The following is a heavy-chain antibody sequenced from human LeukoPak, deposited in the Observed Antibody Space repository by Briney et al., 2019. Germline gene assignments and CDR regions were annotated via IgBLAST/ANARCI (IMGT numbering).Heavy chain of an antibody. CDR2: IYPGDSDT. CDR1: GYSFTSYW. CDR3: ARLMNNWNDGGAFDI. V-gene: IGHV5-51*01. J-gene: IGHJ3*02. D-gene: IGHD1-1*01. Sequence: GESLKISCKGSGYSFTSYWIGWVRQMPGKGLEWMGIIYPGDSDTRYSPSFQGQVTISADKSISTAYLQWSSLKASDTAMYYCARLMNNWNDGGAFDIWGQGTMVTVSS.